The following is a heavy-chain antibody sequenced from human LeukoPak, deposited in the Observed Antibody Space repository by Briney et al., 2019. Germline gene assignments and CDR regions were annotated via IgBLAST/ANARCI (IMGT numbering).Heavy chain of an antibody. V-gene: IGHV3-74*01. CDR3: GRDIATAVDY. Sequence: PGGSLRLSRTASGFTFSSYWMHWVRQAPGKGLVWVSRINSAGISTNYADSVKGRFTISRDNAKNTLYLQMNSLRAEDTAIYYCGRDIATAVDYWGLGTLVTVSS. D-gene: IGHD6-13*01. J-gene: IGHJ4*02. CDR2: INSAGIST. CDR1: GFTFSSYW.